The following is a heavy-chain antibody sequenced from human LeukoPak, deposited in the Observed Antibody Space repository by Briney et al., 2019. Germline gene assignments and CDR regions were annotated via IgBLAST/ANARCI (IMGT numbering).Heavy chain of an antibody. CDR3: ANGYWMDV. CDR2: ISGSGGST. CDR1: GVTFSNAA. V-gene: IGHV3-23*01. Sequence: PGGSLRLSCAVSGVTFSNAAMSWFRQAPGKGLGRVSAISGSGGSTYYADSVKGRFTISRDNSKNTLYLQMNSLRAEDTAVYYCANGYWMDVWGKGTTVTVSS. D-gene: IGHD2-8*02. J-gene: IGHJ6*04.